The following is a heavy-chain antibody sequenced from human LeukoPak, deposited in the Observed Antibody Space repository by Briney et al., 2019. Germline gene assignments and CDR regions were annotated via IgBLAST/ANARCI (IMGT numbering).Heavy chain of an antibody. CDR3: ARGGGKSFAFDI. D-gene: IGHD4-23*01. CDR1: GFTFSSYS. V-gene: IGHV3-21*01. J-gene: IGHJ3*02. CDR2: ISSSSSYI. Sequence: SGVSLRLSCAASGFTFSSYSMIWVRQAPGKGLEGGSSISSSSSYIYYADSVKGRFTISRDNAKNSLYLQMNSLRAEDTAVYYCARGGGKSFAFDIWGQGTMVTVSS.